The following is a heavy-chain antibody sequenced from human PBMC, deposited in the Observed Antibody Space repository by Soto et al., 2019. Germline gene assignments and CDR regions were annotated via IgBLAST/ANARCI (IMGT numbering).Heavy chain of an antibody. J-gene: IGHJ4*02. V-gene: IGHV4-59*01. CDR1: GGSISSYY. CDR3: ARARPDTAMAVDY. Sequence: QVQLQESGPGLVKPSETLSLTCTVSGGSISSYYWSWIRQPPEKGLEWIGYMYDSGRTKYNPSLKSRVPISEDTSKNQFSLKLSSVTAAETAVYYCARARPDTAMAVDYWGQGTLVTVSS. CDR2: MYDSGRT. D-gene: IGHD5-18*01.